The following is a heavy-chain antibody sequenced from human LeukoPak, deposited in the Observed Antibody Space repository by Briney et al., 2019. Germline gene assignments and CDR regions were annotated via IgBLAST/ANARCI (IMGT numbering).Heavy chain of an antibody. J-gene: IGHJ5*02. V-gene: IGHV3-11*01. D-gene: IGHD5-12*01. Sequence: GGSLRLSCAASRFAFSDYCMSWVRQAPGMGLEWLSYIGSSGRNIYYADSVKGRFTISRDNAKKSLYLQMNSLRAEDTAVYYCAGTGNVEDGGYNWFDPWGQGTLVTVSS. CDR3: AGTGNVEDGGYNWFDP. CDR2: IGSSGRNI. CDR1: RFAFSDYC.